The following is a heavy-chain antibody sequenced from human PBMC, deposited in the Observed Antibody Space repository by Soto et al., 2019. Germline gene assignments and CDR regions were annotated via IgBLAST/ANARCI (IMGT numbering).Heavy chain of an antibody. D-gene: IGHD6-13*01. CDR1: GGSFSGYY. CDR3: ARVGDSSSWPLYFDY. Sequence: PSETLSLTCAVYGGSFSGYYWSWIRQPPGKGLEWTGEINHSGSTNYNPSLKSRVTISVDTSKNQFSLKLSSVTAADTAVYYCARVGDSSSWPLYFDYWGQGTLVTVSS. V-gene: IGHV4-34*01. CDR2: INHSGST. J-gene: IGHJ4*02.